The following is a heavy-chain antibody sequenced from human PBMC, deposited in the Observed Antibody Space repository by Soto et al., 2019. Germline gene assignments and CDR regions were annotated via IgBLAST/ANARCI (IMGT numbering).Heavy chain of an antibody. CDR2: ISAYNGNT. J-gene: IGHJ5*02. V-gene: IGHV1-18*01. D-gene: IGHD3-22*01. CDR1: GYTFTSYG. Sequence: ASVKVSCKASGYTFTSYGISWVRQAQGQGLEWMGWISAYNGNTNYAQKLQGRVTMTTDTSTSTAYMELRSLRSDDTAVYYCARLNYDSSGSNWFDPWGQGTLVTVSS. CDR3: ARLNYDSSGSNWFDP.